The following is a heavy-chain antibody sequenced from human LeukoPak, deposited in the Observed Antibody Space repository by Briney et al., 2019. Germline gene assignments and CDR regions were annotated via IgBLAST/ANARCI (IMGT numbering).Heavy chain of an antibody. Sequence: PGGSLRPSCAASGFTFSSYAMHWVRQAPGKGLEWVAVISYDGSNKYYADSVKGRFTISRDNFKNTLYLQMNSLRDEDTAVYYCARGGENYDSSGYYYSSFDYWGQGTLVTVSS. D-gene: IGHD3-22*01. V-gene: IGHV3-30-3*01. J-gene: IGHJ4*02. CDR3: ARGGENYDSSGYYYSSFDY. CDR2: ISYDGSNK. CDR1: GFTFSSYA.